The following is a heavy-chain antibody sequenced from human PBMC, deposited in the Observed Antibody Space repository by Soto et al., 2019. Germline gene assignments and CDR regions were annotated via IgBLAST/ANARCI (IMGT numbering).Heavy chain of an antibody. J-gene: IGHJ4*02. Sequence: SLRLSCVASGFSLSVSAIHWVRQVSGKGLEWVGRIRSKPNNYATAYAASVKGRFTISRDDSKNTAYLQMNSLRAEDTAVYYCAKDFLSSGYDFDYWGQGTLVTVSS. CDR2: IRSKPNNYAT. D-gene: IGHD5-12*01. CDR1: GFSLSVSA. CDR3: AKDFLSSGYDFDY. V-gene: IGHV3-73*01.